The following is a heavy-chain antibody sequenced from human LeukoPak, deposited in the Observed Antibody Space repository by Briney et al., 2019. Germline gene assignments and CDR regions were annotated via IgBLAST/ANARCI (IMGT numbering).Heavy chain of an antibody. V-gene: IGHV4-4*02. CDR2: IYHSGST. Sequence: SETLSLTCTVSGASVSSASYWTWIRQPPGKGLEWIGEIYHSGSTSYNPSLKSRVTISVDKSKNQFSLKLSSVTAADTAVYYCAREGIAVAGAFDYWGQGTLVTVSS. D-gene: IGHD6-19*01. J-gene: IGHJ4*02. CDR3: AREGIAVAGAFDY. CDR1: GASVSSASY.